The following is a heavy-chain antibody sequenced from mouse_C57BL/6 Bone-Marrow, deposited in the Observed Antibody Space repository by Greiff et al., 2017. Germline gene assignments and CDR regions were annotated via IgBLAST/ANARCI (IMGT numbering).Heavy chain of an antibody. J-gene: IGHJ2*01. V-gene: IGHV5-6*01. D-gene: IGHD1-1*01. CDR1: GFTFSSYG. CDR3: ARHFPYYYGSSYLFDY. Sequence: EVHLVESGGDLVKPGGSLKLSCAASGFTFSSYGMSWVRQTPDKRLEWVATISSGGSYTYYPDSVKGRFTISRDNAKNTLYLQMSSLKSEDTAMYYCARHFPYYYGSSYLFDYWGQGTTLTVS. CDR2: ISSGGSYT.